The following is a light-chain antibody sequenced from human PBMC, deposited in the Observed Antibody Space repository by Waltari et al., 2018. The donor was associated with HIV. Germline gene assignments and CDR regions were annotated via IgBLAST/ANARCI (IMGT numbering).Light chain of an antibody. CDR1: VLAKNY. Sequence: SYELTQPSSMSVSPGQTARITCSGDVLAKNYARWFQQKPGQAPVLLIYKDNERPSGIPERFSGSSSETTVTLTISGAQVDDEADYYCYSAADNMGVFGGGTKLTVL. J-gene: IGLJ3*02. CDR3: YSAADNMGV. CDR2: KDN. V-gene: IGLV3-27*01.